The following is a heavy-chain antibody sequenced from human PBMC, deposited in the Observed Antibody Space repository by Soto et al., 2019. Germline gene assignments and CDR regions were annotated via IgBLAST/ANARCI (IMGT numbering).Heavy chain of an antibody. Sequence: GSLKISCQACEYRFISSWIGWVRQMPGKGLEWMGIIYPGDSDTRYSPSFQGQVTISADKSTSTAYLQWSSLKASDTATYYCARMIAASGTAFDYWGQGALATASS. CDR1: EYRFISSW. V-gene: IGHV5-51*01. CDR2: IYPGDSDT. D-gene: IGHD6-13*01. J-gene: IGHJ4*02. CDR3: ARMIAASGTAFDY.